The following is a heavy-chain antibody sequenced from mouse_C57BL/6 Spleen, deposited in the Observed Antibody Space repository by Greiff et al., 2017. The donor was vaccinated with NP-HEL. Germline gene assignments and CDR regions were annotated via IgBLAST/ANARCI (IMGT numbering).Heavy chain of an antibody. CDR1: GFNIKDDY. CDR2: IDPENGDT. CDR3: TTGKDYGDY. V-gene: IGHV14-4*01. Sequence: VQLQQSGAELVRPGASVKLSCTASGFNIKDDYMHWVKQRPEQGLEWIGWIDPENGDTEYASKFQGKATITADTSSNTAYLQRSSLTSEDTAVYYCTTGKDYGDYWGQGTTLTVSS. J-gene: IGHJ2*01. D-gene: IGHD4-1*01.